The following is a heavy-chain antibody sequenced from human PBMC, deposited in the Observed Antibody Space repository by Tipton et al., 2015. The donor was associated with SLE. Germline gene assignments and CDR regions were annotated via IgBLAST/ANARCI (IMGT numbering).Heavy chain of an antibody. J-gene: IGHJ4*01. CDR1: VGSINNYY. V-gene: IGHV4-4*07. CDR2: IYITGST. CDR3: ARGSVVADDY. Sequence: TLSLTCTVSVGSINNYYWSWVRQSAGKGMEWIGRIYITGSTNYSPSLKSRATLSVDTSKNQFSLKLTSVPAADTAVYYCARGSVVADDYWGQGTLVTVSS. D-gene: IGHD2-15*01.